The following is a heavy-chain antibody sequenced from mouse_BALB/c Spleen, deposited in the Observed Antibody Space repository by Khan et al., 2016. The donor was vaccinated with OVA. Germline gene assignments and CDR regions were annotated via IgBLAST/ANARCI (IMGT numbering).Heavy chain of an antibody. CDR3: ARDEYFVGDAMDY. CDR2: IYPGNVNP. Sequence: QVQLQQSGPELVKPGASLRISCKASGYAFTTYYIHWVRQRPGQGLEWIGWIYPGNVNPKYNEQFKGKATLTADNSSSTVYMQLLSLTSEDSAVYFCARDEYFVGDAMDYWGQGTSVTVSS. V-gene: IGHV1S56*01. J-gene: IGHJ4*01. CDR1: GYAFTTYY.